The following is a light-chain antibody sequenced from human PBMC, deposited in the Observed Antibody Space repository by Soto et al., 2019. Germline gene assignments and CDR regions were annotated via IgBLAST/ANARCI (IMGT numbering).Light chain of an antibody. CDR2: GNS. V-gene: IGLV1-40*01. J-gene: IGLJ2*01. CDR1: SSNIGAGYD. CDR3: QSYDSSLSGYVV. Sequence: QSVLTQPPSVSGAPGQRVTISCTRTSSNIGAGYDVHWYQQLPGTAPKLLIYGNSNRPSGVPDRFSGSKSGTSASLAITGLQAEDEAVYYCQSYDSSLSGYVVFGGGTQLTVL.